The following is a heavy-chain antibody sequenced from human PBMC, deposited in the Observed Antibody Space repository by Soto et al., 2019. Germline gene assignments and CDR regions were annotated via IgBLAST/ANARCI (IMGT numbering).Heavy chain of an antibody. CDR3: ARDKGLGDGYNTFDY. CDR2: ISYDGSNK. V-gene: IGHV3-30-3*01. CDR1: GFTFSSYA. J-gene: IGHJ4*02. D-gene: IGHD5-12*01. Sequence: PGGSLRLSCAASGFTFSSYAMHWVRQAPGKGLEWVAVISYDGSNKYYADSVKGRLTISRDNSKNTLYLQMNSLRAEDTAVYYCARDKGLGDGYNTFDYWGQGTLVTVSS.